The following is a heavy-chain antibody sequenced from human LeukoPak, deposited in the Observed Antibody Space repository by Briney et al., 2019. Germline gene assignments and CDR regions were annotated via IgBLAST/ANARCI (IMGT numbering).Heavy chain of an antibody. D-gene: IGHD3-10*01. CDR2: IYTSGST. CDR1: GGSISSSSYY. Sequence: PSETLSLTCTVSGGSISSSSYYWSWIRQPAGKGLEWIGRIYTSGSTNYNPSLKSRVTMSVDTSKNQFSLKLSSVTAADTAVYYCARDRRGTMVRGYYYYYYMDVWGKGTTVTISS. J-gene: IGHJ6*03. CDR3: ARDRRGTMVRGYYYYYYMDV. V-gene: IGHV4-61*02.